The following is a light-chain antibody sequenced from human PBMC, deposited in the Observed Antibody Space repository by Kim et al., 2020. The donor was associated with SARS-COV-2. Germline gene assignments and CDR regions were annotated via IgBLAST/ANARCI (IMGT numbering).Light chain of an antibody. CDR3: CSYAGSSTYV. Sequence: GQSITLPRTGTSSDVGSYNLGSWLQQHPGKAPQLLIFEGSKRPSGVSNRFSGSKSGNTASLTISGLQAEDEADYYCCSYAGSSTYVFGTGTKVTVL. CDR1: SSDVGSYNL. CDR2: EGS. J-gene: IGLJ1*01. V-gene: IGLV2-23*01.